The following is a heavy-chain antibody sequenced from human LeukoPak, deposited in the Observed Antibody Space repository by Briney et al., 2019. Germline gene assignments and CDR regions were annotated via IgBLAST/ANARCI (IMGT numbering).Heavy chain of an antibody. CDR3: AEWVTYDFWSGPAAFDI. Sequence: HPGGSLRLSCAASGFTFDDYAMHWVRHAPGKGLEWVSGISWNSGSIGYADSVKGRFTISRDNAKNSLYLQMNSLRAEDTALYYCAEWVTYDFWSGPAAFDIWGQGTMVTVSS. J-gene: IGHJ3*02. D-gene: IGHD3-3*01. CDR1: GFTFDDYA. CDR2: ISWNSGSI. V-gene: IGHV3-9*01.